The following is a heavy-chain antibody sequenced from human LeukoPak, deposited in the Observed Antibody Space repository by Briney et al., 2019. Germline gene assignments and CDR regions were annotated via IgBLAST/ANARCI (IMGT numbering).Heavy chain of an antibody. Sequence: SETLSLTCTVSGGSISSYYWSWIRQPPGKGLEWIGYIYYSGSTNYNPSLKSRVTISVDTSKDQFSLKLSSVTAADTAVYYCARALTDWYFDLWGRGTLVTVSS. CDR3: ARALTDWYFDL. V-gene: IGHV4-59*01. J-gene: IGHJ2*01. CDR2: IYYSGST. CDR1: GGSISSYY.